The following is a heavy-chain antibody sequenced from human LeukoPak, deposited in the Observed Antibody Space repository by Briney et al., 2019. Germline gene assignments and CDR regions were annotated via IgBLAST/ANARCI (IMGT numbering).Heavy chain of an antibody. CDR3: ARDRAGGGDQIDAFDI. CDR2: ISYDGSNK. D-gene: IGHD2-21*02. V-gene: IGHV3-30-3*01. CDR1: GFTFSSYA. J-gene: IGHJ3*02. Sequence: PGRSLRLSCAASGFTFSSYAMHWVRQAPGKGLEWVAVISYDGSNKYYADSVKGRFTISRDNSKNTLYLQMNSLRAEDTAVYYCARDRAGGGDQIDAFDIWGQGTMVTVSS.